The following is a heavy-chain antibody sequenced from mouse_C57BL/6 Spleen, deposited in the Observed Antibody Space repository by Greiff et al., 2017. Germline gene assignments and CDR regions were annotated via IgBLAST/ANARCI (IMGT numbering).Heavy chain of an antibody. D-gene: IGHD1-1*01. CDR2: ISSGSSTI. CDR1: GFTFSDYG. Sequence: DVMLVESGGGLVKPGGSLKLSCAASGFTFSDYGMHWVRQAPEKGLEWVAYISSGSSTIYSADTVKGRFTISRDNAKNTLFLQMTSLRSEDTAVYYCARRHGSSWGDYWGQGTSVTVSS. CDR3: ARRHGSSWGDY. V-gene: IGHV5-17*01. J-gene: IGHJ4*01.